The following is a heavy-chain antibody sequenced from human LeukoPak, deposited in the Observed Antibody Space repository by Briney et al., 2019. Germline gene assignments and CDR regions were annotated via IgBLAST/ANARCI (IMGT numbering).Heavy chain of an antibody. CDR3: AKDWSRAAGTGY. CDR1: GFTFSSYA. J-gene: IGHJ4*02. V-gene: IGHV3-23*01. Sequence: GXXLRLSCAASGFTFSSYAMSWVRQAPGKGLEWVSAISGSGGSTYYADSVKGGFTISRENSKNTLYMQMNSLRAEDTAVYYCAKDWSRAAGTGYWGQGTLVTVSS. D-gene: IGHD6-13*01. CDR2: ISGSGGST.